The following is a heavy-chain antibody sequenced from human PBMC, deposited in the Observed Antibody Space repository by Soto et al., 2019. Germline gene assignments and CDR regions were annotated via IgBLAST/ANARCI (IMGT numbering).Heavy chain of an antibody. CDR1: GASINSGGYY. CDR3: ARGYYDFWSGYNTWFDP. J-gene: IGHJ5*02. D-gene: IGHD3-3*01. CDR2: IYFSGST. Sequence: SETLSLTCTVSGASINSGGYYWSWIRQLPGKGLERIGYIYFSGSTYYNPSLKSRVTISVDTSKNQFSLKLSSVTAADTAVYYCARGYYDFWSGYNTWFDPWGQGTLVTVSS. V-gene: IGHV4-30-4*08.